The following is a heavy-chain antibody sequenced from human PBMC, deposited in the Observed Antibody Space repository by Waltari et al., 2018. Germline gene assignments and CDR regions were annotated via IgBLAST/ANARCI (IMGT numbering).Heavy chain of an antibody. V-gene: IGHV3-23*01. J-gene: IGHJ4*02. Sequence: EVQLLESGGGLVQPGGSLRLSCVAYGLTLSRYTMSWVRQAPRKGMEWVLCIGGSGISTSYAVSVKGRFTSSRDNSKATQYLQINSLRAEDTAVYYCAKDIAPAGTRYFDYWGQGTLVTVSS. D-gene: IGHD6-13*01. CDR2: IGGSGIST. CDR1: GLTLSRYT. CDR3: AKDIAPAGTRYFDY.